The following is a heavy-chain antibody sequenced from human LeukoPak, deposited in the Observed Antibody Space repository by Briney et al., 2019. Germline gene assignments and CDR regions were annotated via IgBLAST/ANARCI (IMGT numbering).Heavy chain of an antibody. V-gene: IGHV3-7*01. CDR2: IGADGNEG. CDR1: GFTFSDYY. J-gene: IGHJ4*02. Sequence: PGGSLRLSCAASGFTFSDYYMSWVRKAPGKGLEWVAMIGADGNEGYYVDYVKGRFTISRDNPDYSLYLQLNSLRAEDTAVYYCAREDRLHYFDLWGQGPLVTVSS. CDR3: AREDRLHYFDL. D-gene: IGHD2-21*02.